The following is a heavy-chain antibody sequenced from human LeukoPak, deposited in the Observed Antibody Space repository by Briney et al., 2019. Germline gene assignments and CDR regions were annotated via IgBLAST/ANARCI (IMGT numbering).Heavy chain of an antibody. Sequence: ASVKVSCKASGYTFTSYGISWVRQPPAPGHEWMGCISAYNGNTNYAQKLQGRVTMTTDTSTSTAYMERRSLRADDAAVYYCARSEVVVAATVDYWGQGTLVTVSS. J-gene: IGHJ4*02. V-gene: IGHV1-18*01. CDR2: ISAYNGNT. D-gene: IGHD2-15*01. CDR1: GYTFTSYG. CDR3: ARSEVVVAATVDY.